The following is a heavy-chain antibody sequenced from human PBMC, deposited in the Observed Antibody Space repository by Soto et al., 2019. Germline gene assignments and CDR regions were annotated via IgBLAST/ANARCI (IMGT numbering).Heavy chain of an antibody. Sequence: SETLSLTCAVYGGSFSGYSWNWIRQPPGKGPEWIGEINHSGSTNYNPSLKSRVTISLDTSKNQFSLRLTSLTAADTAVYFCARAPQIVAMGRPFDYGGQGILVTVSS. CDR2: INHSGST. CDR1: GGSFSGYS. D-gene: IGHD5-12*01. V-gene: IGHV4-34*01. CDR3: ARAPQIVAMGRPFDY. J-gene: IGHJ4*02.